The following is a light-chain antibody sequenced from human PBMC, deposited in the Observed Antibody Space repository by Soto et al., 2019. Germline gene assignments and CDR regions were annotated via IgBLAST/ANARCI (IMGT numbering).Light chain of an antibody. J-gene: IGKJ1*01. CDR2: GAS. CDR1: ESVGSN. Sequence: EIVMTQSPGTLSVSPGERATLSCRASESVGSNVAWFQQRPGQAPSLLIYGASTRAAGVPARFIGSGSETEFTLTISSLQPEDFAIYYCQQWERWTFGQGTRLEIK. CDR3: QQWERWT. V-gene: IGKV3-15*01.